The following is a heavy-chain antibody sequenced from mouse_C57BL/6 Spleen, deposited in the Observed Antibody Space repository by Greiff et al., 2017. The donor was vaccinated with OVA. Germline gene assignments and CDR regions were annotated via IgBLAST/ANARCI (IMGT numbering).Heavy chain of an antibody. CDR2: INPYNGGT. V-gene: IGHV1-19*01. Sequence: VQLQQSGPVLVKPGASVKMSCKASGYTFTDYYMNWVKQSHGKSLEWIGVINPYNGGTSYNQKFKGKATLTVDKSSSTAYMELNSLTSEDSAVYYCARNYYGSSCFAYWGQGTLVTVSA. J-gene: IGHJ3*01. D-gene: IGHD1-1*01. CDR3: ARNYYGSSCFAY. CDR1: GYTFTDYY.